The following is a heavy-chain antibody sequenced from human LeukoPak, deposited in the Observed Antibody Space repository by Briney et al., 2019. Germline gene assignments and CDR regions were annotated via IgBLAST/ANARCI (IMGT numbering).Heavy chain of an antibody. V-gene: IGHV3-30*03. CDR3: ARDYDYYDSSGYPTDAFDI. CDR2: ISYDGSNK. CDR1: GFTFSSYG. D-gene: IGHD3-22*01. Sequence: GGSLRLSCAASGFTFSSYGMHWVRQAPGKGLEWVAVISYDGSNKYYADSVKGRFTISRDNSKNTLYLQMNSLRAEDTAVYYCARDYDYYDSSGYPTDAFDIWGQGTMVTVSS. J-gene: IGHJ3*02.